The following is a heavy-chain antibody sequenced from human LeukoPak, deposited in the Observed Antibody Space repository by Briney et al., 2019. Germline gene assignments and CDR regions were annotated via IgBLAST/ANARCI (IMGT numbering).Heavy chain of an antibody. CDR1: GGSFSGYY. D-gene: IGHD2-2*01. CDR3: AGSYHDCSSTSCYDGWFDP. J-gene: IGHJ5*02. Sequence: SETLSLTCAVYGGSFSGYYWSWIRQPPGKGLEWIGEINHSGSTNYNPSLKSRVTISVDTSKNQFSLKLSSVTAADTAVYYCAGSYHDCSSTSCYDGWFDPWGQGTLVTVSS. CDR2: INHSGST. V-gene: IGHV4-34*01.